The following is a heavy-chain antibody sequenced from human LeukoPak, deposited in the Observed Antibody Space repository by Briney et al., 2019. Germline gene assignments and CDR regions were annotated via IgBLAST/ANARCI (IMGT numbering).Heavy chain of an antibody. J-gene: IGHJ6*02. CDR3: ARDWQQLLPYYYYYGMDV. Sequence: PSETLSLTCAVSGGSISSSNWWSWVRQPPGKGLEWIGEIYHSGSTNYNPPLKSRVTISVDKSKNQFSLKLSSVTAADTAVYYCARDWQQLLPYYYYYGMDVWGQGTTVTVSS. D-gene: IGHD6-13*01. CDR2: IYHSGST. CDR1: GGSISSSNW. V-gene: IGHV4-4*02.